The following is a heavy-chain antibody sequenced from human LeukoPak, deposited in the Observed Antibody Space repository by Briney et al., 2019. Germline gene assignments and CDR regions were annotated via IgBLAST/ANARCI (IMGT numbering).Heavy chain of an antibody. CDR2: ISSSGSTI. CDR1: GFTFSSYE. Sequence: PGGSLRPSCAASGFTFSSYEMNWVRQAPGKGLEWVSYISSSGSTIYYADSVKGRFTISRDNAKNSLYLQMNSLRAEDTAVYYCARVGAVAVFDYWGQGTLVTVSS. D-gene: IGHD6-19*01. V-gene: IGHV3-48*03. J-gene: IGHJ4*02. CDR3: ARVGAVAVFDY.